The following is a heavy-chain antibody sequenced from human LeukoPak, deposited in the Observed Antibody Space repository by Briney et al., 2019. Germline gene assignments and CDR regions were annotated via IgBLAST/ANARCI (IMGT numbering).Heavy chain of an antibody. J-gene: IGHJ6*04. CDR1: GFTFSSYE. CDR2: ISSSGSTI. D-gene: IGHD3-22*01. CDR3: AELGITMIRGV. Sequence: GGSPRLSCAASGFTFSSYEMNWVRQAPGKGLEGVSYISSSGSTIYYADSVKGRFTISRDNAKNSLYLQMNSLRAEDTAVYYCAELGITMIRGVWGKGTTVTISS. V-gene: IGHV3-48*03.